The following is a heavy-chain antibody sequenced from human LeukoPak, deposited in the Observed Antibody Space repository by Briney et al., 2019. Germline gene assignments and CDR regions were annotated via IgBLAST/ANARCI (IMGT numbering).Heavy chain of an antibody. CDR3: ARVGNVDTAMIYMDV. Sequence: GGSLRLSCAASGFTFSSYWMHWVRQAPGKGLVWVSRINTDGSSTSYADSVKGRFTISRDNAKNTLYLQMNSLRAEDTAVYYCARVGNVDTAMIYMDVWGKGTTVTVSS. D-gene: IGHD5-18*01. V-gene: IGHV3-74*01. J-gene: IGHJ6*03. CDR1: GFTFSSYW. CDR2: INTDGSST.